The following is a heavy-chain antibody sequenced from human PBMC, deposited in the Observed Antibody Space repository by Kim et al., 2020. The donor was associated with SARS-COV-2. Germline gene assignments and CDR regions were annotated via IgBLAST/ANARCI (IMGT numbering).Heavy chain of an antibody. CDR2: ITSGGGKT. CDR1: QFTFSSYA. V-gene: IGHV3-23*01. J-gene: IGHJ2*01. CDR3: VKDGVSDW. Sequence: GGSLRHSCAASQFTFSSYAMSWVRQAPGKGLEWVSSITSGGGKTYYADSVKGRFTVSRDNSENVLYLHLSSLRGEDTAIYYCVKDGVSDW. D-gene: IGHD2-8*01.